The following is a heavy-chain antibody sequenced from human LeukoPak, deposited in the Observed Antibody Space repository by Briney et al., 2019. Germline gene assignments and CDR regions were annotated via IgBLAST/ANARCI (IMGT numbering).Heavy chain of an antibody. J-gene: IGHJ4*02. Sequence: ASVKVSCKASGYTFTSYGISWVRQAPGQGLEWMGGIIPIFGTANYAQKFQGRVTITADESTSTAYMELSSLRSEDTAVYYCARGRTTVTTTHYYFDYWGQGTLVTVSS. D-gene: IGHD4-17*01. CDR3: ARGRTTVTTTHYYFDY. V-gene: IGHV1-69*13. CDR1: GYTFTSYG. CDR2: IIPIFGTA.